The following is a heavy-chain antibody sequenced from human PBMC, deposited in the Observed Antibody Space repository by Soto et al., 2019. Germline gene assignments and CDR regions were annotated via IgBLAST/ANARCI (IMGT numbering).Heavy chain of an antibody. Sequence: EVQLLESGGGLVQPGGSLRLSCAASGFTFSSYAMSWVRQAPGKGLEWVSAISGSGGSTYYADSVKGRFTISRDNSKNTRYLQRNSLRAEDTAVYYCAKGPGPIAVAALVDYWGQGTLVTVSS. CDR2: ISGSGGST. J-gene: IGHJ4*02. CDR1: GFTFSSYA. CDR3: AKGPGPIAVAALVDY. V-gene: IGHV3-23*01. D-gene: IGHD6-19*01.